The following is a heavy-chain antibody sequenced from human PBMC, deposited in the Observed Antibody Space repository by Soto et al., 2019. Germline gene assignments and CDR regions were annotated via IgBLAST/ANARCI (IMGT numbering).Heavy chain of an antibody. CDR3: ARDYYKYYDSSGYYRSSAN. D-gene: IGHD3-22*01. CDR2: ISYDGSDK. J-gene: IGHJ4*02. V-gene: IGHV3-30*03. Sequence: PGGPLRLSCAASGFTFSSYSMNWVRQAPGKGLEWVALISYDGSDKDYADSVKGRITISRDNSRNTPFLQMNSLRAEDTAVYYCARDYYKYYDSSGYYRSSANWGQGSLFTVSS. CDR1: GFTFSSYS.